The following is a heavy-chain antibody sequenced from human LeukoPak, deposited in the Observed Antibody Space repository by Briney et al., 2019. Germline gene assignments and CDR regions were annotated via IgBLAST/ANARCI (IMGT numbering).Heavy chain of an antibody. CDR1: GFTFSSYA. J-gene: IGHJ4*02. Sequence: PGGSLRLSCAASGFTFSSYAMSWVRQAPGKGLEWVSAISGSGGSTYYADSVKGRFTISRDNSKNTLYLQMNSLRAEDTAVYYCAKDSCGAYCYSSSDYWGQGTLATVSS. V-gene: IGHV3-23*01. D-gene: IGHD2-21*02. CDR3: AKDSCGAYCYSSSDY. CDR2: ISGSGGST.